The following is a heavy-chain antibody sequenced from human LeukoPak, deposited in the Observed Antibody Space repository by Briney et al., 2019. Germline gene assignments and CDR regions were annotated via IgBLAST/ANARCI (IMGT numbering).Heavy chain of an antibody. V-gene: IGHV1-18*01. CDR2: ISAYNGNT. Sequence: ASVKVSCKASGYTFTSYGISWVRQAPGQGLEWMGWISAYNGNTNYAQKLQGRVTMTTDTSTSTAYMELRSLRSDDTAVYYCARPRDCSGGSCYSGAAFRYYYYGMDVWGQGPTVTVSS. J-gene: IGHJ6*02. CDR3: ARPRDCSGGSCYSGAAFRYYYYGMDV. D-gene: IGHD2-15*01. CDR1: GYTFTSYG.